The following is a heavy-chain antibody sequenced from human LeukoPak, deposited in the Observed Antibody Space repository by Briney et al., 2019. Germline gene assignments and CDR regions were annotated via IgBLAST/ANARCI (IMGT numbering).Heavy chain of an antibody. V-gene: IGHV4-39*01. CDR1: GGSISSSSYY. J-gene: IGHJ4*02. CDR2: IYYSGST. CDR3: ARSSGGFDY. Sequence: PSETLSLTCTVSGGSISSSSYYWGWIRQPPGKGLEWIGSIYYSGSTYYNPSLKSRVTISVDTSKNQFSLKLSSATAADTAVYYCARSSGGFDYWGQGTLVTVSS. D-gene: IGHD6-6*01.